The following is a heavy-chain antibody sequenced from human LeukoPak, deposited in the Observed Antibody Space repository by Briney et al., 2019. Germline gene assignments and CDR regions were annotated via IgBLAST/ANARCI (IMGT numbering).Heavy chain of an antibody. J-gene: IGHJ4*02. Sequence: GGSLRLSCAASGFTFSSYAMSWVRQAPGKWLDGVSAISGSGGSTYYADSVKGRFTISRDNSKNTLYLQMNSLRAEDTAVYYCAKDQDFWSGYYTNWGQGTLVTVSS. CDR3: AKDQDFWSGYYTN. CDR2: ISGSGGST. CDR1: GFTFSSYA. V-gene: IGHV3-23*01. D-gene: IGHD3-3*01.